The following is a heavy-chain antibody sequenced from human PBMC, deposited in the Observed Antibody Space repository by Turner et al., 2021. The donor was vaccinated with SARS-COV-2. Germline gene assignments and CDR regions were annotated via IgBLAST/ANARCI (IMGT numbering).Heavy chain of an antibody. CDR3: ASPFDY. CDR2: IDSSSSTI. CDR1: GFTFSTYS. J-gene: IGHJ4*02. Sequence: EVHLVESGGGLVQPGGSLRLSRVASGFTFSTYSMNWVRQAPGKGLEWVSYIDSSSSTIYYADSVKGRFTISRDNAKNSLYLQMNSLRADDTAVYYCASPFDYWGQGTLVTVSS. V-gene: IGHV3-48*01.